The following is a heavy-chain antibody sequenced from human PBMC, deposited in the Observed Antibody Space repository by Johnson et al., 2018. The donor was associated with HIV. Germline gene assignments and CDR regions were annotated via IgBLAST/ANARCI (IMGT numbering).Heavy chain of an antibody. D-gene: IGHD1-26*01. Sequence: VQLVESGGGVVRPGGSLRLSCAASGFTFDEYAMTWVRQVPGKGLEWVSGINWNGAITGYADSVKGRFTISRDNAKNALYLQMNSLRAEDTAVYHCAREMTRLVGATCGRLAFDIWGQGTVVTVSS. CDR1: GFTFDEYA. CDR2: INWNGAIT. V-gene: IGHV3-20*01. CDR3: AREMTRLVGATCGRLAFDI. J-gene: IGHJ3*02.